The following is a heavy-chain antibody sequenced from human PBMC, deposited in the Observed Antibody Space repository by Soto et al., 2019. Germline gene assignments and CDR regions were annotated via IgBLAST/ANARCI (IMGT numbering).Heavy chain of an antibody. CDR2: ISGSGGST. Sequence: EVQLLESGGGLVQPGGSLRLSCAASGFTFSSYAMSWVRQAPGKGLEWVSAISGSGGSTYYADSVKGRFTISRDTSKNTLYLQMNSLRAEDTAVYYCAGVPGVLSWFDPWGQGTLVTVSS. CDR3: AGVPGVLSWFDP. D-gene: IGHD6-19*01. CDR1: GFTFSSYA. J-gene: IGHJ5*02. V-gene: IGHV3-23*01.